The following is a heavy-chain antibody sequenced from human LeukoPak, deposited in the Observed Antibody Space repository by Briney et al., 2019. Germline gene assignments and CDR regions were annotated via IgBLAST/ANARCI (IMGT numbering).Heavy chain of an antibody. Sequence: SGTLSLSCTVSGVSISSSSNYWGWIRQPPGKGLEWVGSIYYSGSTYYNPSIQSRVTISVDTSKNQFSLKLRSVTAADTAVYYCASPQEAVTTGFEAFDYWGQGTLVTVSS. CDR1: GVSISSSSNY. CDR3: ASPQEAVTTGFEAFDY. V-gene: IGHV4-39*01. D-gene: IGHD4-17*01. CDR2: IYYSGST. J-gene: IGHJ4*02.